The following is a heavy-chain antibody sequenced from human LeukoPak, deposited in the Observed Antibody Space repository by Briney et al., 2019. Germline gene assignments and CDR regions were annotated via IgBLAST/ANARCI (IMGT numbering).Heavy chain of an antibody. CDR2: IIPIFGTT. D-gene: IGHD3-22*01. CDR1: GDTFTSYA. CDR3: AYYESSGYPPVFEVGSDP. J-gene: IGHJ5*02. Sequence: SVKVSCKASGDTFTSYAISWVRQAPGQGLEWMGGIIPIFGTTNYAQKFQGRVTITADESTSTAYMELSSLRSEDTAVYYCAYYESSGYPPVFEVGSDPWGQGTQVTVSS. V-gene: IGHV1-69*13.